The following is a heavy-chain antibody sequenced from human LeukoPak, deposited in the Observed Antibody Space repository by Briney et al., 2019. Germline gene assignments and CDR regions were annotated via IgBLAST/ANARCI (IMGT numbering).Heavy chain of an antibody. J-gene: IGHJ4*02. V-gene: IGHV1-2*02. CDR2: INPNSGGT. D-gene: IGHD3-3*01. Sequence: PVASVKVSCKASGYTFTGYYMHWVRQAPGQGLEWMGWINPNSGGTNYAQKFQGRVTMTRDTSISTAYMELGRLRSGDTAVYYCARAGGYYDFWSGYPPDYWGQGTLVTVSS. CDR1: GYTFTGYY. CDR3: ARAGGYYDFWSGYPPDY.